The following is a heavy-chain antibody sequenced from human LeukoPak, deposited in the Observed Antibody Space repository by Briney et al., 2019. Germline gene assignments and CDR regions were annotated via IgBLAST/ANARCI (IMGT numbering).Heavy chain of an antibody. V-gene: IGHV3-11*01. J-gene: IGHJ3*02. CDR2: ISSSGSTI. CDR3: ARARDSGDYLGTAAFDI. Sequence: PGGSPRLSCAASGFTFSDYYMSAIHQPPGKGVEGVSYISSSGSTIYYADSVKRRFTISRDHAKNSLYLQMNSLRAEDTAVYYCARARDSGDYLGTAAFDIWGQGTMVTVSS. CDR1: GFTFSDYY. D-gene: IGHD4-17*01.